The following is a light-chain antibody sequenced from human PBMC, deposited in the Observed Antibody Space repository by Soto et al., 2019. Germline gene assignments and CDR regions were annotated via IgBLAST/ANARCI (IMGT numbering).Light chain of an antibody. J-gene: IGKJ2*01. CDR1: QTISSW. Sequence: DIQMTQSPSTLSGSVGDRVTITCRASQTISSWLAWYQQKPGKAPKLLIYKASTLKSGVPSRFSGSGSGTEFTLTISSLQPDDSATYYCQQYKNLYTFGQGTKVDIK. CDR3: QQYKNLYT. CDR2: KAS. V-gene: IGKV1-5*03.